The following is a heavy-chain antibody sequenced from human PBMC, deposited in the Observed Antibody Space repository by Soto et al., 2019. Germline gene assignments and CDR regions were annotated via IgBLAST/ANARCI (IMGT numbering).Heavy chain of an antibody. V-gene: IGHV1-46*01. CDR3: ARETERITIFGVVTSNYNWFDP. Sequence: ASVKVSCKASGYTFTSYYMHWVRQAPGQGLEWMGIINPSGGSTSYAQKFQGRVTMTRDTSTSTVYMELSSLRSEDTAVYYCARETERITIFGVVTSNYNWFDPWGQGTLVTVSS. D-gene: IGHD3-3*01. CDR2: INPSGGST. J-gene: IGHJ5*02. CDR1: GYTFTSYY.